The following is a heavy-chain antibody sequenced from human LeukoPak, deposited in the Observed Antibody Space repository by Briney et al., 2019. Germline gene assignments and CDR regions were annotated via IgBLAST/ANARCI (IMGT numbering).Heavy chain of an antibody. CDR2: IYYSGST. V-gene: IGHV4-59*13. D-gene: IGHD3-10*01. CDR3: ALIDYYNYALVY. J-gene: IGHJ4*02. CDR1: GVSINSYY. Sequence: PSETLSLTCSVSGVSINSYYWTWLRQPPGKGLEWIGYIYYSGSTNYSPSLKSRVSISIDASKNQFSLNLRSVTAADTAVFYCALIDYYNYALVYWGQGTLVTVSS.